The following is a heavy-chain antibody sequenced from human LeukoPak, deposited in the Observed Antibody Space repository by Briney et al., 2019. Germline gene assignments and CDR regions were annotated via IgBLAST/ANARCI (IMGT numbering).Heavy chain of an antibody. CDR3: ARGRCSSASCFFDY. Sequence: GGSLRLSCAASGFTFSIYWISWVRQAPGKGLEWVANIKQDGSEKYYVDSVKGRFTISRDNAKNSLSLQMNSLRAGDTAVYYCARGRCSSASCFFDYWGQGTLVTVSS. CDR1: GFTFSIYW. J-gene: IGHJ4*02. D-gene: IGHD2-2*01. CDR2: IKQDGSEK. V-gene: IGHV3-7*01.